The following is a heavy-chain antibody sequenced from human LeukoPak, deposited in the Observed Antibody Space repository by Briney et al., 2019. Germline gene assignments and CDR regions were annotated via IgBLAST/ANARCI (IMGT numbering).Heavy chain of an antibody. CDR2: INPTGGGT. J-gene: IGHJ4*02. D-gene: IGHD6-13*01. CDR1: GDTFTSYY. CDR3: AKTRPLDSSSWSHGDY. V-gene: IGHV1-46*01. Sequence: GASVKVSCKTSGDTFTSYYMHWVRQAPGQGLEWMGIINPTGGGTTYAQKFQGRVTMTRDTSTSTVCMELSSLRSEDTAVYYCAKTRPLDSSSWSHGDYWGQGTLVTVSS.